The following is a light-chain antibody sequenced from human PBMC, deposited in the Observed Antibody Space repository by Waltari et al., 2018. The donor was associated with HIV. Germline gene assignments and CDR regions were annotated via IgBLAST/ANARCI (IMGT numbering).Light chain of an antibody. Sequence: DIQMTQSPSSLSASVGDRVTITCQASQDISIHLNWYQQKSGKAPELLIYDASNLETGVPSRFSGSGSGTDFTFTISSLQPEDIGTYYCQQYNNVPTFGQGTRLEIK. CDR2: DAS. J-gene: IGKJ5*01. V-gene: IGKV1-33*01. CDR3: QQYNNVPT. CDR1: QDISIH.